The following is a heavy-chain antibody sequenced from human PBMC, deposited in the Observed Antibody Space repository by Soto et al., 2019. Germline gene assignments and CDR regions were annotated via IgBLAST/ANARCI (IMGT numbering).Heavy chain of an antibody. Sequence: QVQLVQSGAEVKKPGSSVKVSCKASGGTFSRYSITWVRQAPGHGLEWIGRIIPIFGIASYAQKFQGRVTITADDSTGXAXMXWSSLRSDDTAVYYCAREDRDRETGLVPAAIDGMDVWGQGTTVTVSS. V-gene: IGHV1-69*08. J-gene: IGHJ6*02. CDR2: IIPIFGIA. D-gene: IGHD2-2*01. CDR3: AREDRDRETGLVPAAIDGMDV. CDR1: GGTFSRYS.